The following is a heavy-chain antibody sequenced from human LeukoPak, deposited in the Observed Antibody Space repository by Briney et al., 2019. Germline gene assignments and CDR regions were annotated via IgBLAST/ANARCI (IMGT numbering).Heavy chain of an antibody. CDR1: GFTFSSYA. V-gene: IGHV3-23*01. CDR3: AKDTSGWFVWYFDY. Sequence: GGSLRLSCATSGFTFSSYAMSWVRQAPGKGLEWVSSISGSGGNTYYADSVKGRFTISRDYSKNTLYLQMNSLRAEDTAVYYCAKDTSGWFVWYFDYWGQGTLVTVSS. J-gene: IGHJ4*02. D-gene: IGHD6-19*01. CDR2: ISGSGGNT.